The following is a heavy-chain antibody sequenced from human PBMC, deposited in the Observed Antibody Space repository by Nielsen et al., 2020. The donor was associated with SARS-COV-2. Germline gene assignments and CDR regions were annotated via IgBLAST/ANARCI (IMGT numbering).Heavy chain of an antibody. CDR1: GFTFSSYA. V-gene: IGHV3-23*03. CDR3: AKGGAVAGTGGDY. Sequence: GGSLRLSCAASGFTFSSYAMSWVRQAPGKGLEWVSVIYSGGSGTYYADSVKGRFTISSDNSKNTLYLQLNSLRAEDTAVYYCAKGGAVAGTGGDYWGQGTLVTVSS. D-gene: IGHD6-19*01. J-gene: IGHJ4*02. CDR2: IYSGGSGT.